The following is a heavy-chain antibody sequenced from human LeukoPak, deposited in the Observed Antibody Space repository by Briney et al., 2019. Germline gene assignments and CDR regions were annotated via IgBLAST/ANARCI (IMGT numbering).Heavy chain of an antibody. CDR2: ISSSSSYI. CDR1: GHTFSSYR. CDR3: ARAGYSYGYDY. V-gene: IGHV3-21*01. J-gene: IGHJ4*02. Sequence: GGSLRLSCGASGHTFSSYRMNWVRQAPGKGLEWVSSISSSSSYIYYADSVKGRFTISRDNAKNSLYLQMNSLRAEDTAVYYFARAGYSYGYDYWAQGTLVTVSS. D-gene: IGHD5-18*01.